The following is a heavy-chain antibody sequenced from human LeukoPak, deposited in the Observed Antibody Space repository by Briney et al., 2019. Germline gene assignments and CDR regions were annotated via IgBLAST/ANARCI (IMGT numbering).Heavy chain of an antibody. Sequence: GGSLRLSCAASGFTFSSYAMSWVRQAPGKGLEWVSAIRGSGGSTYYADSVKGRFTISRDNSKNTLYLQMNSLRAEDTAVYYCAKDPEYYYDSSGYFNDAFDIWGQGTMVTVSS. CDR2: IRGSGGST. J-gene: IGHJ3*02. CDR1: GFTFSSYA. CDR3: AKDPEYYYDSSGYFNDAFDI. V-gene: IGHV3-23*01. D-gene: IGHD3-22*01.